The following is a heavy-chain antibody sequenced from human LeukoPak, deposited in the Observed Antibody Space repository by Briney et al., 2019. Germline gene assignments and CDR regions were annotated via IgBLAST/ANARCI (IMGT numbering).Heavy chain of an antibody. CDR3: ARDTWRITMVRGDGNYGMDV. J-gene: IGHJ6*02. Sequence: GGSLRLSCAASGFTFSSYSMNWVRQAPGKGLEWVSYISSSSNNIYYADSVKGRFTISRDNSKNTLYLQMNSLRAEDTAVYYCARDTWRITMVRGDGNYGMDVWGQGTTVTASS. CDR2: ISSSSNNI. CDR1: GFTFSSYS. D-gene: IGHD3-10*01. V-gene: IGHV3-48*01.